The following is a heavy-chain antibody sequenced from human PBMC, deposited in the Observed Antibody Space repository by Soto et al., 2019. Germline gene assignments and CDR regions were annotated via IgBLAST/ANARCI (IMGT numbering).Heavy chain of an antibody. CDR2: IWYDGSNK. J-gene: IGHJ4*02. V-gene: IGHV3-33*01. CDR1: GFTFSSYG. CDR3: ARDLGPEPFDY. Sequence: PGGSLRLSCAASGFTFSSYGMHWVRQAPGKGLEWVAVIWYDGSNKYYADSVKGRFTISRDNSKNTLYLQMNSLRAEDTAVYYCARDLGPEPFDYWGKGTLVTVSS.